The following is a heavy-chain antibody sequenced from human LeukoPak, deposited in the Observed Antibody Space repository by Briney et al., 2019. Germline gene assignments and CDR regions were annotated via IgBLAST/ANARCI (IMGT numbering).Heavy chain of an antibody. CDR3: ARAYSSRASDY. D-gene: IGHD6-13*01. V-gene: IGHV4-39*01. CDR1: GGSISSSSYY. CDR2: IYYSGST. Sequence: SQTLSLTCTVSGGSISSSSYYWGWIRQPPGKGLEWIGSIYYSGSTYYNPSLKSRVTISVDTSKNQFSLKLSSVTAADTAVYYCARAYSSRASDYWGQGTLVTVSS. J-gene: IGHJ4*02.